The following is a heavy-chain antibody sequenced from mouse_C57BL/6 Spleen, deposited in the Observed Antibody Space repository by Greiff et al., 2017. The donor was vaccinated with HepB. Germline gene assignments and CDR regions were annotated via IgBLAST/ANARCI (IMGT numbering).Heavy chain of an antibody. CDR3: AQVITTVAPFAY. V-gene: IGHV1-52*01. Sequence: QVQLQQSGAELVRPGSSVKLSCKASGYTFTSYWMHWVKQRPIQGLEWIGNIDPSDSETHYNQKFKDKATLTVDKSSSTAYMQLSSLTSEDSAVYYCAQVITTVAPFAYWGQGTLVTVSA. CDR1: GYTFTSYW. CDR2: IDPSDSET. J-gene: IGHJ3*01. D-gene: IGHD1-1*01.